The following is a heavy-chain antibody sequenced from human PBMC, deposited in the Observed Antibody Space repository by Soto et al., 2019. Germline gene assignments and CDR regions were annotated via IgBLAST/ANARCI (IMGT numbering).Heavy chain of an antibody. J-gene: IGHJ4*02. CDR1: GFTFSSYA. CDR2: ISGSGSST. V-gene: IGHV3-23*01. CDR3: ARDRIARAPNFDY. Sequence: EVQLLESGGGLVQPGGSLRLSCAASGFTFSSYAMSWVRQAPGKGLEWVSAISGSGSSTYYAHSVKGRFTISRDNSKNSLYLQMNSLRAEDTAVYYCARDRIARAPNFDYWGQGTLVTVSS. D-gene: IGHD6-13*01.